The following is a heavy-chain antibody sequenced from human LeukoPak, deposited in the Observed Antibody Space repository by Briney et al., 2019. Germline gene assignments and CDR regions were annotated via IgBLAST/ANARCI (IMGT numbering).Heavy chain of an antibody. CDR2: ISWNSGSI. CDR3: AKDPPSPGYGMDV. CDR1: GFTFDDYA. J-gene: IGHJ6*02. V-gene: IGHV3-9*01. Sequence: PGRSLRLSCAASGFTFDDYAMHWVRQAPGKGLEWVSGISWNSGSIGYADSVKGRFTISRDNAKNSLYLQMNSLRAEDTALYYCAKDPPSPGYGMDVWGQGTTVTVSS.